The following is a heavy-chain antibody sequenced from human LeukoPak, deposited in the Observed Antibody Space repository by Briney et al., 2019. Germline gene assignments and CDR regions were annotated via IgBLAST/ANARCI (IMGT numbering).Heavy chain of an antibody. V-gene: IGHV4-38-2*02. J-gene: IGHJ3*02. D-gene: IGHD6-19*01. Sequence: SETLSLTCTVSGYSISSGYYWGWIRQPPGKGLEWIGSIYHSGSTYYNPSLKSRVTISVDTSKNQFSLKLSSVTAADTAVYYCASQWLVLGAFDIWGQGTMVTVSS. CDR2: IYHSGST. CDR1: GYSISSGYY. CDR3: ASQWLVLGAFDI.